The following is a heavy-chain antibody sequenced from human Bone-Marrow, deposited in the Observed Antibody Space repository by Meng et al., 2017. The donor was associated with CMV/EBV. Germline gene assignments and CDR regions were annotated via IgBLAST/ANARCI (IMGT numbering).Heavy chain of an antibody. CDR1: GFSFSAYA. Sequence: GESLKISCVASGFSFSAYAMSWIRQAPGKGLEWVSRINSDGSSTTYADPVKGRFTFSRDNAKNTLYLQMNSLRAEDTAVYYCARANNHAMDVWGQGTTVT. V-gene: IGHV3-74*01. D-gene: IGHD1/OR15-1a*01. CDR3: ARANNHAMDV. J-gene: IGHJ6*02. CDR2: INSDGSST.